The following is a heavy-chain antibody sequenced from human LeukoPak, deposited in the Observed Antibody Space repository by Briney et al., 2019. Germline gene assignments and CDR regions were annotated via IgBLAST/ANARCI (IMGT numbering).Heavy chain of an antibody. D-gene: IGHD2-2*02. J-gene: IGHJ6*03. CDR1: GFTFDDYG. CDR2: INWNGGST. CDR3: AREQYQLLYGYYYMDV. V-gene: IGHV3-20*04. Sequence: PGGSLRLSCAASGFTFDDYGMSWVRQAPGKGLEWVSGINWNGGSTGYADSVKGRFTISRDNAKNSLYLQTNSLRAEDTALYYCAREQYQLLYGYYYMDVWGKGTTVTVSS.